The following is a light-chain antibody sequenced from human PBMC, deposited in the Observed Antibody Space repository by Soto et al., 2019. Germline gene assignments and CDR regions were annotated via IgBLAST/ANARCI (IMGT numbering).Light chain of an antibody. CDR3: QSYDSSLSGSI. Sequence: QSVLTQPPSVSGAPGQRVTISCTGSSSNIGAGYDVHWYQQLPGTAPKLLIYGNSNRPSGVPDRFSGSKSGTSASLAITGLQAEEEADYYCQSYDSSLSGSIFGGGPKLTVL. J-gene: IGLJ2*01. CDR2: GNS. V-gene: IGLV1-40*01. CDR1: SSNIGAGYD.